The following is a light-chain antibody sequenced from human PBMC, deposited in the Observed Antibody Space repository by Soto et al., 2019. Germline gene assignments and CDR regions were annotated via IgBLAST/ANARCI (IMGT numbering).Light chain of an antibody. J-gene: IGKJ1*01. Sequence: DIQMTQSPSTLSASIGDRITISCRASQNIDTWLAWYQQRPGEAPKLLIYTASNLENWVPSRFSGSGSGTAFTLTISSLQPEDFATYYCQQYSDSSRSFGQGTQVE. CDR2: TAS. CDR3: QQYSDSSRS. V-gene: IGKV1-5*03. CDR1: QNIDTW.